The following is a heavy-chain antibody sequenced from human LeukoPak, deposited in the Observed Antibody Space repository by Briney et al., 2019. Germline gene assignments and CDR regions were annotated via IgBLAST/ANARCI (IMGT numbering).Heavy chain of an antibody. J-gene: IGHJ4*02. Sequence: QTGGSLRLSCAASGFTFSTYAMHWVRQAPGKGLEWVAVMSYDGRNKYYADSVKGRFTISRDNSKNTLYLQMNSLRAEDTAVYYCAKNEGSGWYFDYWGQGTLVTVSS. CDR2: MSYDGRNK. CDR1: GFTFSTYA. V-gene: IGHV3-30*18. CDR3: AKNEGSGWYFDY. D-gene: IGHD6-19*01.